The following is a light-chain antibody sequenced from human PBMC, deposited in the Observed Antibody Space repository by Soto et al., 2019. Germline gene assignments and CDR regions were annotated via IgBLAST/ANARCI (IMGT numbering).Light chain of an antibody. CDR2: SAS. V-gene: IGKV1-39*01. J-gene: IGKJ1*01. CDR3: HQSFTTPWT. Sequence: DIQLTQSPSSLSASVGDKVTITCRASRSILNSLNWYQQRPGKGPELLVSSASVLQSGLPPRFSGAGSGTHCTLTIISLQPEDCATYYCHQSFTTPWTLGQGTRVEV. CDR1: RSILNS.